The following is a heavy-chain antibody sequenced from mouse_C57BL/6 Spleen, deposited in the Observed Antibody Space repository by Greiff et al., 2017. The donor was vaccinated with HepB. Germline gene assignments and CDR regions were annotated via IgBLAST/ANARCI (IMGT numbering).Heavy chain of an antibody. V-gene: IGHV1-64*01. CDR2: IPPNSGST. Sequence: QVQLQQPGAELVKPGASVKLSCKASGYTFTSYWMHWVKQRPGQGLEWIGMIPPNSGSTNYNEKFKSKATLTVDKSSSTAYMQLSSLTSEDSAVYYCARTTVVATRYFDVWGTGTTVTVSS. CDR1: GYTFTSYW. CDR3: ARTTVVATRYFDV. D-gene: IGHD1-1*01. J-gene: IGHJ1*03.